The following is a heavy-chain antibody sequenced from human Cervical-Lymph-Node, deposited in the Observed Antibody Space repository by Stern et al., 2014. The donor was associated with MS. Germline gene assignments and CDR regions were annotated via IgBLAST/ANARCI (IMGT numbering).Heavy chain of an antibody. CDR2: INPNSGAT. Sequence: VQLVESGAEVKQPGASMKGTCKASENTFTGYYIPWVRQAPGQGLEWMGWINPNSGATNYAQRFQDRVSLTSDTSNTLAYMELDRLTSDDTAVYYCARISLGSGIDYWGQGSLVTVSS. J-gene: IGHJ4*02. CDR1: ENTFTGYY. V-gene: IGHV1-2*02. CDR3: ARISLGSGIDY. D-gene: IGHD1-26*01.